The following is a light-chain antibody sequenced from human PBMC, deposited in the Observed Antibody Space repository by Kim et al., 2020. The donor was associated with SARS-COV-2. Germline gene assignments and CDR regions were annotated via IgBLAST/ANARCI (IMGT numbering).Light chain of an antibody. CDR2: DAS. Sequence: SVRDRVTRAARASQIITSWLAWYQQKPGRAPKLLIYDASTLETGVPSRFSGIGSGTEYTLTISSLQPDDSATYYCQQYNSYSPWTFGQGTKVDIK. J-gene: IGKJ1*01. CDR3: QQYNSYSPWT. V-gene: IGKV1-5*01. CDR1: QIITSW.